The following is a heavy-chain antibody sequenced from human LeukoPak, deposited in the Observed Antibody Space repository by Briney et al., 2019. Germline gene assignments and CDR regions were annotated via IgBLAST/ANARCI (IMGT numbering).Heavy chain of an antibody. Sequence: ASVKVSCKASGYTFTGYYMHWVRQAPGQGLEWMGWINANSGATNSAQKFQGRVTMTRDTSISTAYMELSRLRLDDTAVYYCARETDRDGYKDLDHWGQGTLVTVSS. CDR2: INANSGAT. D-gene: IGHD5-24*01. J-gene: IGHJ4*02. V-gene: IGHV1-2*02. CDR1: GYTFTGYY. CDR3: ARETDRDGYKDLDH.